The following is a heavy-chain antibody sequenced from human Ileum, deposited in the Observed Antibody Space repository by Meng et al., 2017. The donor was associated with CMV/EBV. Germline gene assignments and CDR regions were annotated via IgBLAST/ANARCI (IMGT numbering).Heavy chain of an antibody. V-gene: IGHV1-46*01. CDR1: GYTFTDYY. CDR3: ARESDAYDFVSGYPRRDFDS. CDR2: INPSGRGT. Sequence: ASVKVSCKASGYTFTDYYMHRVRQAPGQGLEWMGIINPSGRGTTYAQKFQDRVIMTRNMSTSTVYMELSSLISEDTAVYYCARESDAYDFVSGYPRRDFDSWGQGTLVTVSS. J-gene: IGHJ4*02. D-gene: IGHD3-3*01.